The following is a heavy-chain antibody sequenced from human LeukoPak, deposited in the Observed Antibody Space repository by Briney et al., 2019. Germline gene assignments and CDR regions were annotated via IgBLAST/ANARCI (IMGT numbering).Heavy chain of an antibody. V-gene: IGHV3-30-3*01. Sequence: PGGSLRLSCAASGFSFSYYAMHWVRQAPGKGLEWVAVISYDGSDKYYTDSGKGRFTISTDNSKNTLFLQMNSLRVEDTAVYYCARDHKTHYYGSGSHSYYYYYCMDVWGQGTTVTVSS. CDR1: GFSFSYYA. CDR3: ARDHKTHYYGSGSHSYYYYYCMDV. D-gene: IGHD3-10*01. J-gene: IGHJ6*02. CDR2: ISYDGSDK.